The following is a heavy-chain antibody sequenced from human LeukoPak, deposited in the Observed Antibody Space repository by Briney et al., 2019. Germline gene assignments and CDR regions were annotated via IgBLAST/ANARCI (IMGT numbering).Heavy chain of an antibody. CDR3: ARGYSYGYSRTDNWFDP. J-gene: IGHJ5*02. D-gene: IGHD5-18*01. Sequence: GGSLRLSCAASGFTFSSYSMNWVRQAPGKGLEWVSYISSSGSTIYYADSVKGRFTISRDNAKNSLYLQMNSLRAEDTAVYYCARGYSYGYSRTDNWFDPWGQGTLVTVSS. CDR2: ISSSGSTI. V-gene: IGHV3-48*01. CDR1: GFTFSSYS.